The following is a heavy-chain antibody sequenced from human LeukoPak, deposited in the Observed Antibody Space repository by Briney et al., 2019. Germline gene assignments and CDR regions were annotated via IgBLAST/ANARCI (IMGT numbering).Heavy chain of an antibody. CDR1: GFTFSSYS. CDR3: AREGSGYDPFDY. V-gene: IGHV3-21*01. CDR2: ISSSSSYI. D-gene: IGHD5-12*01. Sequence: GGSLRLSCAASGFTFSSYSMNWVRKAPGKGLEWVSSISSSSSYIYYADSVKGRFTISRDNAKNSLYLQMNSLRAEDTAVYYCAREGSGYDPFDYWGQGTLVTVSS. J-gene: IGHJ4*02.